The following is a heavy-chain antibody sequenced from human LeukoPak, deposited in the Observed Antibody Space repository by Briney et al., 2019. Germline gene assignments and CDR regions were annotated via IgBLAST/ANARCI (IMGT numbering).Heavy chain of an antibody. D-gene: IGHD3-22*01. CDR1: GFTFSGYG. CDR3: AKFSGHYYDNSGYYWAEIEY. J-gene: IGHJ4*02. Sequence: PGGSLRLSCAASGFTFSGYGMHWVRQAPGKGLDWVAFIRNDESNKYYADSVKGRFTISRDNSKNTLYLQMNSLRAEDTAVYYCAKFSGHYYDNSGYYWAEIEYWGQGTLVTVSS. CDR2: IRNDESNK. V-gene: IGHV3-30*02.